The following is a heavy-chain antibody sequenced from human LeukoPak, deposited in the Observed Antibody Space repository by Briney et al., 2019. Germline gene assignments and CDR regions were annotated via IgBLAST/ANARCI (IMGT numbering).Heavy chain of an antibody. J-gene: IGHJ4*02. Sequence: ASVKVSCKASGYTFTGYYMHWVRQAPGQGLEWMGWINPNSGGANYAQKFQGRVTMTRDTSISTAYMELSRLRSDDTAVYYCARVGIAAAGTGGWYFDYWGQGTLVTVSS. CDR3: ARVGIAAAGTGGWYFDY. D-gene: IGHD6-13*01. CDR1: GYTFTGYY. CDR2: INPNSGGA. V-gene: IGHV1-2*02.